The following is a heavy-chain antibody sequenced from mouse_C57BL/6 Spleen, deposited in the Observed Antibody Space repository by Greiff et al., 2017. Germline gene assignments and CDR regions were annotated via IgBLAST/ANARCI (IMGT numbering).Heavy chain of an antibody. J-gene: IGHJ2*01. Sequence: EVQLQQSGTVLARPGASVKMSCKTSGYTFTSYWMHWVKQRPGQGLEWIGAIYPGNSDTSYNQKFKGKAKLTAVTSASTAYMELSSLTNEDSAVYYCTRENYYGSSRDFDYWGQGTTLAVSS. D-gene: IGHD1-1*01. CDR1: GYTFTSYW. CDR2: IYPGNSDT. V-gene: IGHV1-5*01. CDR3: TRENYYGSSRDFDY.